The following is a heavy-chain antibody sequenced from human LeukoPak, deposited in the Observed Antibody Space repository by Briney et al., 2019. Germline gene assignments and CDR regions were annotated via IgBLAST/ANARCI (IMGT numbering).Heavy chain of an antibody. J-gene: IGHJ4*02. Sequence: PGGSLRLSCAASGFTFSSYWMHWVRQAPVKGLVWVSRINSDGSSTSYADSVKGRFTISRDNAKNTLYLQMNSLRAEDTAVYYCARDEGADYWGQGTLVTVSS. CDR1: GFTFSSYW. V-gene: IGHV3-74*01. CDR3: ARDEGADY. CDR2: INSDGSST.